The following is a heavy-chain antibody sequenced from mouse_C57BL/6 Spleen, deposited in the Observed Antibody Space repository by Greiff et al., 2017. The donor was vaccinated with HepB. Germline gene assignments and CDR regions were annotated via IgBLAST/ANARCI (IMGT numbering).Heavy chain of an antibody. CDR3: ARRGYYDSYFDY. V-gene: IGHV5-6*02. Sequence: DVKLVESGGDLVKPGGSLKLSCAASGFTFSSYGMSWVRQTPDKRLEWVATISSGGSYTYYPDSVKGRFTISRDNAKNTLYLQMSSLKSEDTAMYYCARRGYYDSYFDYWGQGTTLTVSS. J-gene: IGHJ2*01. CDR2: ISSGGSYT. D-gene: IGHD2-4*01. CDR1: GFTFSSYG.